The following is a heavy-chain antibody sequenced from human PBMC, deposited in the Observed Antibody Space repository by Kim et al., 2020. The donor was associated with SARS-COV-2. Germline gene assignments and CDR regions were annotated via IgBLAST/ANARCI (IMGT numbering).Heavy chain of an antibody. CDR2: ISSSGSTI. CDR1: GFTFSSYE. CDR3: ARGGGWLSTYYFDY. V-gene: IGHV3-48*03. Sequence: GGSLRLSCAASGFTFSSYEMNWVRQAPGKGLEWVSYISSSGSTIYYADSVKGRFTISIDNAKNSLYLQMNSLRAEDTAVYYCARGGGWLSTYYFDYWGQGTLVTVSS. D-gene: IGHD5-12*01. J-gene: IGHJ4*02.